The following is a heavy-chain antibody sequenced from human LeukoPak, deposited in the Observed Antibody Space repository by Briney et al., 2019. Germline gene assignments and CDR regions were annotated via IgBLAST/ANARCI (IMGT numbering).Heavy chain of an antibody. CDR2: INPSGGST. J-gene: IGHJ6*03. V-gene: IGHV1-46*01. CDR1: GYTFTSYY. D-gene: IGHD3-10*01. CDR3: ARDHSTVRGYYGSGTFDTSYMDV. Sequence: ASVKVSCKASGYTFTSYYMHWVRQAPGQGLEWMGIINPSGGSTIYAHKFQGRVTMTRDMSTRTAFMELSSLRSEDTAVYFCARDHSTVRGYYGSGTFDTSYMDVWGKGTTVTVSS.